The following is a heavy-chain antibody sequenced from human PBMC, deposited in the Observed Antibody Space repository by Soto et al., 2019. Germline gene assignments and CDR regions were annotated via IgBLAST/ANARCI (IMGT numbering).Heavy chain of an antibody. D-gene: IGHD3-10*01. CDR3: TRGPRPISTGTGAY. CDR2: IYNDGTYS. V-gene: IGHV3-74*01. CDR1: GFIFKTYW. J-gene: IGHJ4*02. Sequence: GGSLRLSCAASGFIFKTYWMHWVRQGPGKGLVWISRIYNDGTYSDYADSVRGRFTISRDNVNDTLYLQMNNLRAEDSGLYYCTRGPRPISTGTGAYWGQGTQVTVSS.